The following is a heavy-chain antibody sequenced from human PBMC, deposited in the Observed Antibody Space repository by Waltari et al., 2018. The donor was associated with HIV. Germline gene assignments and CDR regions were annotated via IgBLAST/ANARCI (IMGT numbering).Heavy chain of an antibody. CDR1: GYTFTRYY. D-gene: IGHD6-13*01. V-gene: IGHV1-46*01. Sequence: QVQLVQSGAEVKKPGASVKVSCKASGYTFTRYYTYWVRQAPGQGLEWKGISNPSGGSTSYAQKIQGRVTMTRDTSTSTVYMELSSLRSEDTAVYYCASGYIPYGMDVWGQGTTVTVSS. CDR2: SNPSGGST. CDR3: ASGYIPYGMDV. J-gene: IGHJ6*02.